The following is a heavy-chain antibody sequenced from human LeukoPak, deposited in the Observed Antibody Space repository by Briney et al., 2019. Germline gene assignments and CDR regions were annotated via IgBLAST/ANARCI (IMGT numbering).Heavy chain of an antibody. V-gene: IGHV3-30-3*01. CDR1: GFTFSSYA. Sequence: GGSLRLSCAASGFTFSSYAMHWVRQAPGKGLEWVAVISYDGSNKYYADSMKGRFTISRDNSKNTLYLQMNSLRAEDTAVYYCARGIVGASTYYFDYWGQGTLVTVSS. D-gene: IGHD1-26*01. J-gene: IGHJ4*02. CDR2: ISYDGSNK. CDR3: ARGIVGASTYYFDY.